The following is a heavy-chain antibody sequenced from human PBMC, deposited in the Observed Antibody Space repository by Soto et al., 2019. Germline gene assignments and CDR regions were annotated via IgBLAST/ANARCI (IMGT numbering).Heavy chain of an antibody. J-gene: IGHJ4*02. CDR1: GFTFPAYA. D-gene: IGHD2-2*02. CDR3: AKYTANEDLGES. Sequence: EVQLLESGGDLTQPGGSLRLSCTASGFTFPAYAMGWVRQAPGKGLEWVSGITWGHYTFYAASVRGRFTISRDNPGNTVYLQMNSLTVEDTALYYCAKYTANEDLGESWGQGTLVTVSS. V-gene: IGHV3-23*01. CDR2: ITWGHYT.